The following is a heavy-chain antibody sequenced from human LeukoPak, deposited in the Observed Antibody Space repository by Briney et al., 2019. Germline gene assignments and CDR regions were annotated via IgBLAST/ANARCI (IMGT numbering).Heavy chain of an antibody. CDR2: IKQDGSEK. CDR1: GFTFSSYW. D-gene: IGHD3-3*01. J-gene: IGHJ5*02. V-gene: IGHV3-7*01. CDR3: ARMLGVVRSDARFDP. Sequence: PGGSLRLSCAASGFTFSSYWMSWVRQAPGKGLEWVANIKQDGSEKYYVDSVKGRFTISRDNAKNLLYLQMNGLRAEDTAVYYCARMLGVVRSDARFDPWGQGTLVTVSS.